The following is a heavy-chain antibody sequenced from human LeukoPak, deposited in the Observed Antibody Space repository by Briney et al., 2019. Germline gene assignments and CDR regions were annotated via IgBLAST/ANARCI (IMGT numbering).Heavy chain of an antibody. Sequence: GGSLRLSCAASGFTFSGSAMHWVRQASGKGLEWVGRIRSKANSYATAYAASVKGRFTISRDDSKNTAYLQMNSLKTEDTAVYYCTRQAIVGANWGQGTQVTVSS. J-gene: IGHJ4*02. CDR2: IRSKANSYAT. CDR3: TRQAIVGAN. V-gene: IGHV3-73*01. D-gene: IGHD1-26*01. CDR1: GFTFSGSA.